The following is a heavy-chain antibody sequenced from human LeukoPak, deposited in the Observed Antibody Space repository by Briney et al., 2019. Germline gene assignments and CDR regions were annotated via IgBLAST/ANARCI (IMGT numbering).Heavy chain of an antibody. CDR2: IIPIFGTA. J-gene: IGHJ4*02. CDR1: GGTFSSYA. Sequence: SVKVSCKASGGTFSSYAISWVRQAPGQGLEWMGRIIPIFGTANYAQKFQGRVTITTDESTSTAYMELSSLRSEDTAVYYCARDAVDYYDSSGFDYWGQGALVTVSS. D-gene: IGHD3-22*01. V-gene: IGHV1-69*05. CDR3: ARDAVDYYDSSGFDY.